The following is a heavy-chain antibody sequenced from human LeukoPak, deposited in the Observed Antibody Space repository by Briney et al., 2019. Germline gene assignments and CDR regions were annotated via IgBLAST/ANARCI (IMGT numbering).Heavy chain of an antibody. CDR3: ARVLVPQSQDV. CDR1: GGSFSCYY. J-gene: IGHJ6*04. D-gene: IGHD2-8*02. Sequence: SETLSLTCAVYGGSFSCYYWSWIRQPPGKGLEGIGEINHSGSTNYNPSLKSRVTISVDTSKNQFSLKLSSVTAADTAVYYCARVLVPQSQDVWGKGTTVTVSS. V-gene: IGHV4-34*01. CDR2: INHSGST.